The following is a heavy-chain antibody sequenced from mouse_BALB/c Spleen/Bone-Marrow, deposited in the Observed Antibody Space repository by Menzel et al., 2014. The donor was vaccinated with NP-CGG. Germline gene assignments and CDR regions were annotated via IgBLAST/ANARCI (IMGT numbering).Heavy chain of an antibody. CDR3: ARRYYGYWYFDV. CDR1: GFTFXTYA. Sequence: EVKPVESGGGLVKPGGSLKLSCAASGFTFXTYAMSWVRQTPEKRLEWVASIYSGGSTYYPDSVKGRFTISRDNARNILCLQMNSLRSEDTAMYYCARRYYGYWYFDVWGAGTTVTVSS. J-gene: IGHJ1*01. V-gene: IGHV5-6-5*01. CDR2: IYSGGST. D-gene: IGHD1-1*01.